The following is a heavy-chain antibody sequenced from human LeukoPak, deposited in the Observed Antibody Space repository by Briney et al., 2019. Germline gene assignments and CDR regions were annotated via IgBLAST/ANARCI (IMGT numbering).Heavy chain of an antibody. CDR3: ARGEQEMATMSIDY. V-gene: IGHV3-48*01. J-gene: IGHJ4*02. CDR1: GFTFRIYG. Sequence: GGSLRLSCAASGFTFRIYGMNWARQAPGKGLEWISYISSGGSTIYYADSVRGRFTVSRDNAKNSLYLEMNGLRAEDTAVYYCARGEQEMATMSIDYWGQGSLVTVSS. D-gene: IGHD5-24*01. CDR2: ISSGGSTI.